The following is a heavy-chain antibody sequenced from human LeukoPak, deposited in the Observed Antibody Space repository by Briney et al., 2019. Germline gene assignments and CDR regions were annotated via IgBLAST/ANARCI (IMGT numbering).Heavy chain of an antibody. CDR1: GGSISSYY. D-gene: IGHD1-26*01. CDR2: IYYSGNT. J-gene: IGHJ4*02. Sequence: SETLSLTCTVSGGSISSYYWSWIRQPAGKGLEWIGYIYYSGNTDYNPSLESRVTISVDTSKNQFSLRLSSVTAADTAVYYCALTVGASLPRFDYWGPGTLVTVSS. V-gene: IGHV4-59*01. CDR3: ALTVGASLPRFDY.